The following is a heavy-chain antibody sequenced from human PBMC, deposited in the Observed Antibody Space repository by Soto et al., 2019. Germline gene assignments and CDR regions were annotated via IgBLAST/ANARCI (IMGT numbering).Heavy chain of an antibody. CDR3: ARALGHRPPSY. CDR1: GFSFSIYS. Sequence: SLRLSCAASGFSFSIYSMNWVRQAPGEGLEWVSSISSSSSYIYYADSVKGRFTISRDNAKNSLYLQMNSLRAEDTAVYYCARALGHRPPSYRSQGTLVTVSS. CDR2: ISSSSSYI. J-gene: IGHJ4*01. V-gene: IGHV3-21*01.